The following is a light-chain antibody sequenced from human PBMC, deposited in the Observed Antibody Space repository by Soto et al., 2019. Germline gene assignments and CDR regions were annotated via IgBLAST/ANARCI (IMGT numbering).Light chain of an antibody. CDR3: CSYAGSYTVV. CDR1: SSDVGGYNY. V-gene: IGLV2-11*01. Sequence: QSVLTQPRSVSGSPGQSVTISCTGTSSDVGGYNYVSWYQQHPVKAPKLMIYDVSKRPSGVPDRFSGSKSGNTASLTISGLQAEDEADYYCCSYAGSYTVVFGGGTKVTVL. J-gene: IGLJ2*01. CDR2: DVS.